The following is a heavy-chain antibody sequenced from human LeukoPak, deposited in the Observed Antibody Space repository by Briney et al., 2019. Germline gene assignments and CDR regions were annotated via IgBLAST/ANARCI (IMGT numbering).Heavy chain of an antibody. CDR3: AREARLASAAGLDV. CDR1: GDSISDYY. CDR2: LHGSAAI. V-gene: IGHV4-4*07. J-gene: IGHJ6*02. D-gene: IGHD5-12*01. Sequence: PSETLSLTCDIFGDSISDYYWSWIRQPAGQGMEWNGRLHGSAAIKYNPSLRSRLGLSGDTSKNQLSSKLTSVTAADTAVYYCAREARLASAAGLDVWGQGTMATVS.